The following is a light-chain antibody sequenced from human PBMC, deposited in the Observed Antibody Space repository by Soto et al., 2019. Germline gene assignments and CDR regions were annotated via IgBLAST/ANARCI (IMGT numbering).Light chain of an antibody. CDR3: QRDQSLPLT. CDR1: QSITKY. J-gene: IGKJ5*01. Sequence: DIQMTQPPSSVSASVGDRVTITCRASQSITKYLVWYQQRPGEAPRVLISAASNLHSGVPSRFSGSGSGADFTLTINRLQPEDSVTYFCQRDQSLPLTFGQGTRLEIK. V-gene: IGKV1-12*01. CDR2: AAS.